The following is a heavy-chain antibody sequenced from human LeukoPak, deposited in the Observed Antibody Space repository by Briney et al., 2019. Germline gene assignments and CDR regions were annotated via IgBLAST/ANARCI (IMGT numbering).Heavy chain of an antibody. CDR2: ISGSGSGGST. Sequence: GGSLRLSCAASGFTFSSYAMSWVRQAPGKGLEWVSSISGSGSGGSTYYADSVKGRFTISRDNSKNTLYLQMNSLRAEDTAVYYCAKGAELGVVIPIWPPYYMDVWGKGTTVTVSS. J-gene: IGHJ6*03. CDR3: AKGAELGVVIPIWPPYYMDV. D-gene: IGHD3-3*01. CDR1: GFTFSSYA. V-gene: IGHV3-23*01.